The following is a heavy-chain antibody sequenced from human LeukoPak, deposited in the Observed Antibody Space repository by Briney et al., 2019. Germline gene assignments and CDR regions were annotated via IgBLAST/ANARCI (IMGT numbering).Heavy chain of an antibody. V-gene: IGHV4-39*07. CDR3: ARLYLPATRFDY. J-gene: IGHJ4*02. D-gene: IGHD5-24*01. CDR1: GASISGSSHYF. Sequence: KSSETLSLTCTVSGASISGSSHYFWGWIRQTPGKGLEWIGEINHSGSTNYNPSLKSRVTISVDTSKNQFSLKLTSVTAADTAVYYCARLYLPATRFDYWGQGTLVTVSS. CDR2: INHSGST.